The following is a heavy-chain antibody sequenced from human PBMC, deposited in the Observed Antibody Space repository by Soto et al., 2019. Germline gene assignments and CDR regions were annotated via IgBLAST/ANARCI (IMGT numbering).Heavy chain of an antibody. V-gene: IGHV6-1*01. CDR1: GDSVSSNSAA. J-gene: IGHJ6*02. CDR3: ARDRAVVPAPHYYYYGMDV. CDR2: TYYRSKWYN. D-gene: IGHD2-2*01. Sequence: SQTLSLTCAISGDSVSSNSAAWNWIRQSPSRGLEWLGRTYYRSKWYNDYAVSVKSRITINPDTSKNQFSLQLNSVTPEDTAVYYCARDRAVVPAPHYYYYGMDVWGQGNTVTVSS.